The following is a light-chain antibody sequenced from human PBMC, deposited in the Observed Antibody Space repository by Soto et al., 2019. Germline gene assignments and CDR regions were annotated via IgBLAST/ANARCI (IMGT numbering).Light chain of an antibody. J-gene: IGKJ4*01. CDR2: SAS. CDR3: QQYGTSPLT. Sequence: EIVLTQSPGTLSLSPGERATLSCRASQTVTTSYLAWYQQKPGQAPRLLIHSASSRATGIPDRFSGSGSGAHFPLTITRLEPEDFGGYYCQQYGTSPLTFGGGTKVEIK. V-gene: IGKV3-20*01. CDR1: QTVTTSY.